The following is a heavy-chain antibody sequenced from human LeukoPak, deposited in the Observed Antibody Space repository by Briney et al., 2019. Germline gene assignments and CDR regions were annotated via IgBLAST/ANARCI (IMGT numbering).Heavy chain of an antibody. V-gene: IGHV4-4*02. Sequence: PSGTLSLTCAVSGGSISSSNWWSWVRQPPGRGLEWIGEIYHTGNTNYNPSLKSRVTISVDKSKNQFSLKLNSVTAADTALYYCARVGSSWYGSFDYWGQGTLVTVSS. J-gene: IGHJ4*02. CDR3: ARVGSSWYGSFDY. CDR1: GGSISSSNW. CDR2: IYHTGNT. D-gene: IGHD6-13*01.